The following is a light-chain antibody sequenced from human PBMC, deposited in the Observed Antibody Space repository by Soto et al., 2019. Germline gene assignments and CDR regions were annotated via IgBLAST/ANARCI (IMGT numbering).Light chain of an antibody. J-gene: IGKJ1*01. CDR3: QQYNDYSWT. V-gene: IGKV1-5*03. CDR1: QSISAW. Sequence: DIQMTQSPSTLSAYVGDRVSINCRASQSISAWLAWYQQKPGKAPRLLIYKASTLEIGVPSRFSGSGSGTEFTLTISSLQPDDVATYYCQQYNDYSWTFGQGTKVYIK. CDR2: KAS.